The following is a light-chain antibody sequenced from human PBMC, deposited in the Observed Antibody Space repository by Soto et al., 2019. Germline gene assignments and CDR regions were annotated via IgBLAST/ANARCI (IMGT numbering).Light chain of an antibody. CDR2: GAS. V-gene: IGKV3-20*01. J-gene: IGKJ3*01. Sequence: EIVLTQSPGTLSLSPEERATLYCRASQSVGSNYLAWYQQKPGQAPRVLIYGASSRATGIPDRFSGSGSGADFTLTISSLEPEDFAVYYCQQYTTSPFTFGPGTKVDIK. CDR1: QSVGSNY. CDR3: QQYTTSPFT.